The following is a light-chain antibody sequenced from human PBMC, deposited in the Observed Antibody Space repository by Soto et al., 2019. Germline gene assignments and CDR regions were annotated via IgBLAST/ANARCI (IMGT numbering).Light chain of an antibody. CDR1: ESINRH. J-gene: IGKJ5*01. Sequence: DIPMTQSPSSLSASVGDRVTITCRASESINRHLNWYQQKPGKAPKLLIYAASSLQNGVPSRFSGGGSVTDFTLSSNNLQPEDFATCYCQQSYSTLSITFGQGTRLEIK. CDR2: AAS. V-gene: IGKV1-39*01. CDR3: QQSYSTLSIT.